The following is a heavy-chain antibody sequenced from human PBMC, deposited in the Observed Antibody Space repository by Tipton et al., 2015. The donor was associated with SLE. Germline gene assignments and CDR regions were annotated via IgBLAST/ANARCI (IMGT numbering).Heavy chain of an antibody. J-gene: IGHJ6*02. D-gene: IGHD5-12*01. CDR1: GFTFSSYG. CDR3: AKVGGSGYDRPYYYAMDV. Sequence: SLRLSCAASGFTFSSYGMHWVRQAPGKGLEWVAVRWYGGNKKYYADAVKGRFTISRDNSKNTLYLQMNSLRTGDTAVYYCAKVGGSGYDRPYYYAMDVWGQGTTVTVSS. CDR2: RWYGGNKK. V-gene: IGHV3-30*18.